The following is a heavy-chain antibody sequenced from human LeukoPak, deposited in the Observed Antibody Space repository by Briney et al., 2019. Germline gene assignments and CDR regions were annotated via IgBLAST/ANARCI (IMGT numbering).Heavy chain of an antibody. V-gene: IGHV1-46*01. CDR3: ARWGNGYCSSTSCPFYYYYYMDV. J-gene: IGHJ6*03. CDR1: GYTFTSYY. Sequence: ASVKVPCKASGYTFTSYYMHWVRQAPGQGLEWMGIINPSGGSTSYAQKFQGRVTMTRDTSTSTVYMELSSLRSEDTAVYYCARWGNGYCSSTSCPFYYYYYMDVWGKGTTVTVSS. D-gene: IGHD2-2*03. CDR2: INPSGGST.